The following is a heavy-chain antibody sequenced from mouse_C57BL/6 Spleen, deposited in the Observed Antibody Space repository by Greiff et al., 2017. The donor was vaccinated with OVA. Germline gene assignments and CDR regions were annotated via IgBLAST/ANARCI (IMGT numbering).Heavy chain of an antibody. CDR2: IYPGDGDT. CDR3: ARGYYGSSYLYFDV. Sequence: QVQLKESGAELVKPGASVKISCKASGYAFSSYWMNWVKQRPGKGLEWIGQIYPGDGDTNYNGKFKGKATLTADKSSSTAYMQLSSLTSEDSAVYFCARGYYGSSYLYFDVWGTGTTVTVSS. CDR1: GYAFSSYW. J-gene: IGHJ1*03. V-gene: IGHV1-80*01. D-gene: IGHD1-1*01.